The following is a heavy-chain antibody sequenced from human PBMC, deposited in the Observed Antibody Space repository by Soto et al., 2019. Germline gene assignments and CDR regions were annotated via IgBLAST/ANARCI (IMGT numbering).Heavy chain of an antibody. CDR3: ARDGWSQPRFEP. V-gene: IGHV3-21*01. D-gene: IGHD2-2*01. CDR1: GFTFSSYS. CDR2: ISSSSSYI. Sequence: GGSLRLSCAASGFTFSSYSMNWVRQAPGKGLEWVSSISSSSSYIYYADSVDGRFTISRDNAKNSLYLQMNSLRAEDTAVYYCARDGWSQPRFEPWGHGTLVTASS. J-gene: IGHJ5*02.